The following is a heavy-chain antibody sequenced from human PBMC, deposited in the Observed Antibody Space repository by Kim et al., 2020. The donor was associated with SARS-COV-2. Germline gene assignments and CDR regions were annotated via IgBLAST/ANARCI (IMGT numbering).Heavy chain of an antibody. CDR1: GDSVSSTSGA. J-gene: IGHJ4*02. CDR2: TFYRSKWVY. V-gene: IGHV6-1*01. Sequence: SQTLSLTCAISGDSVSSTSGAWNWIRQSPSRGLEWLGRTFYRSKWVYDYAGSVKSRININSDTSKNQFSLQLNSVTPEDTAVYYCASGVLAAGLRDWGQGTLVTVSA. D-gene: IGHD2-8*01. CDR3: ASGVLAAGLRD.